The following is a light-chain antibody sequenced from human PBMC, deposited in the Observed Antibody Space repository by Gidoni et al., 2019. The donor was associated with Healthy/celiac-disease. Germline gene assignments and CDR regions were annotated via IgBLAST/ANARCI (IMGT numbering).Light chain of an antibody. CDR1: SSNIGAGYD. J-gene: IGLJ2*01. CDR2: GNS. Sequence: QSVLTQPPSVSGAPGQRVTLSCTGSSSNIGAGYDVHWYQQLPGTAPKLIIYGNSNRPSGVPDRFSGSKSGTSASLAITGLQAEDEADYYCQSYDSSLSGTYVVFGGGTKLTVL. V-gene: IGLV1-40*01. CDR3: QSYDSSLSGTYVV.